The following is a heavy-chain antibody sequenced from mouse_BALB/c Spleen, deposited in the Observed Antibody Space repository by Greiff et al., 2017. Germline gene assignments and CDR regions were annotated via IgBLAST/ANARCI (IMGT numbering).Heavy chain of an antibody. CDR3: TRTYYRYDGDY. J-gene: IGHJ2*01. CDR1: GFTFSNYW. D-gene: IGHD2-14*01. V-gene: IGHV6-6*02. CDR2: IRLKSNNYAT. Sequence: EVKVEESGGGLVQPGGSMKLSCVASGFTFSNYWMNWVRQSPEKGLEWVAEIRLKSNNYATHYAESVKGRFTISRDDSKSSVYLQMNNLRAEDTGIYYCTRTYYRYDGDYWGQGTTLTVSS.